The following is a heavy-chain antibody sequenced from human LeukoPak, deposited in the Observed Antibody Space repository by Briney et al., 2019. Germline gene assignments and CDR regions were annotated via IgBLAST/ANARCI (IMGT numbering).Heavy chain of an antibody. D-gene: IGHD3-10*01. CDR2: VFSNDEK. V-gene: IGHV2-26*01. J-gene: IGHJ4*02. Sequence: SGPTLVNPTETLTLTCTVSGFSLSNARMSVSWIRQPPGKALEWLAHVFSNDEKSYSTSLKSRLTISKDTPKSQVVLTMTNMDPVDTATYYCARHYYGSGSFGNFDYWGQGTLVTVSS. CDR3: ARHYYGSGSFGNFDY. CDR1: GFSLSNARMS.